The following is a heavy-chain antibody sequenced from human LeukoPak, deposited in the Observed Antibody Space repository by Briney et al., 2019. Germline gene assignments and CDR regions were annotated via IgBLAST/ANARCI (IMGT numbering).Heavy chain of an antibody. V-gene: IGHV3-30*02. D-gene: IGHD5-24*01. CDR1: GFTFNSYG. CDR2: IRYDGSYE. CDR3: AKDGGLHLYYYYNYMDI. Sequence: GGSLRLSCAASGFTFNSYGMHWVRQAPGKGLEWEAFIRYDGSYEYYADSVKGRFSISRDNSKTTLYLQMNSLRSEDTAVYYCAKDGGLHLYYYYNYMDIWGKGTTVTVSS. J-gene: IGHJ6*03.